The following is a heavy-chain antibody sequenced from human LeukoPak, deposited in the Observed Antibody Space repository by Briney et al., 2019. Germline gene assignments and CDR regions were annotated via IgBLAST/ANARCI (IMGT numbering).Heavy chain of an antibody. CDR3: AREAATEPHYYYYMDV. CDR2: IYHSGST. Sequence: SETLSLTCTVSGYSISSGYYWGWIRPPPGKGLEWIGRIYHSGSTYYNPSLKSRVTMSVDTSKNQFSLNLSSVTAADTAVYYCAREAATEPHYYYYMDVWGKGTTVTVSS. CDR1: GYSISSGYY. J-gene: IGHJ6*03. V-gene: IGHV4-38-2*02. D-gene: IGHD1-14*01.